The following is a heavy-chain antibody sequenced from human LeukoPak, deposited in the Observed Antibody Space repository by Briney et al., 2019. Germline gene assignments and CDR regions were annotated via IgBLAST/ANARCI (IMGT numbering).Heavy chain of an antibody. J-gene: IGHJ6*03. Sequence: GGSLRLSCPASGFTFSSYGIHWVHQAPGKGLEWVAFIRYDGSNKYYADSVKGRFTISRDNSKNTLYLQMNSLRAEDTAVYYCAKETSYYYYMDVWGKGTTVTISS. V-gene: IGHV3-30*02. CDR1: GFTFSSYG. D-gene: IGHD1-7*01. CDR3: AKETSYYYYMDV. CDR2: IRYDGSNK.